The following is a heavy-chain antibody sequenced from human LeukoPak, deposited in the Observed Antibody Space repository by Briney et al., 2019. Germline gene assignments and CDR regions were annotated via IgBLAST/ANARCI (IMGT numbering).Heavy chain of an antibody. CDR3: ASDTSGYCSGGSCYYR. CDR2: LIPIFGTE. V-gene: IGHV1-69*06. Sequence: SVKLSYKASGGTFSSSAISWVRHAPGQPLDCIGGLIPIFGTENYAQKFQGRVTITADRSTSTAYMELSSLRSEDTAVYYCASDTSGYCSGGSCYYRWGQGTLVTVSS. CDR1: GGTFSSSA. J-gene: IGHJ4*02. D-gene: IGHD2-15*01.